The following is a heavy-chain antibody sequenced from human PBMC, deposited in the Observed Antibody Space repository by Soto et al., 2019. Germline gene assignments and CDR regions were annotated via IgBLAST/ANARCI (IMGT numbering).Heavy chain of an antibody. V-gene: IGHV4-59*03. CDR2: VHESGST. D-gene: IGHD1-20*01. CDR3: ARGTRALITSFFAY. Sequence: SETLSLTCSVSGDAISNYYWSWIRQTPGRGLEWIGCVHESGSTDYNPSLRGRVIISLHTSKSQFSLSLRSATAADTATYYCARGTRALITSFFAYWEQGIPVTVSS. CDR1: GDAISNYY. J-gene: IGHJ4*02.